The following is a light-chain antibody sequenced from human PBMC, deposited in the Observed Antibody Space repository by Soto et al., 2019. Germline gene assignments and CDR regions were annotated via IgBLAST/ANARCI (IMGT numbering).Light chain of an antibody. Sequence: VMTQSPATLSVSPGERATLSCRASPYISDNLAWYQQKPGQASRLLIWGTSTRATGIPARFSGSGSWTDVTLTISSLQSEDFAVYYCQQYNNWWTFGHGAKVNIK. J-gene: IGKJ1*01. CDR1: PYISDN. CDR2: GTS. CDR3: QQYNNWWT. V-gene: IGKV3-15*01.